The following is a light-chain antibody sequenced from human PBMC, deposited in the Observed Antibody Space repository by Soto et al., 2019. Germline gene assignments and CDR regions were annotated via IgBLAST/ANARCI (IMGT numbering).Light chain of an antibody. CDR2: DDN. CDR3: GSWDSSLSAYV. J-gene: IGLJ1*01. Sequence: QSVLTQPPSASGTPGQRVTISCSGSGSNIGGNSVSWYQQLPGTAPKLLIYDDNKRPSGIPDRFSGSKSGTSATLGITGFQTGDEADYYCGSWDSSLSAYVFGTGTRSPS. CDR1: GSNIGGNS. V-gene: IGLV1-51*01.